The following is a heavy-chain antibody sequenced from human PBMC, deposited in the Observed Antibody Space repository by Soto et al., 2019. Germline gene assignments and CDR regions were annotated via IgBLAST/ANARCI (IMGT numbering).Heavy chain of an antibody. Sequence: QVQLVQSGAEVKKPGSSVKVSCKASGGTFSSYAISWVRQAPGQGLEWMGGIIPIFGTANYAQKFQGRVTNTADESTSKAHMELSRRRSEDTAVYYCATRRYYGSGSYYNYYYGMDVWGQGTTVTVSS. V-gene: IGHV1-69*01. CDR2: IIPIFGTA. D-gene: IGHD3-10*01. CDR3: ATRRYYGSGSYYNYYYGMDV. J-gene: IGHJ6*02. CDR1: GGTFSSYA.